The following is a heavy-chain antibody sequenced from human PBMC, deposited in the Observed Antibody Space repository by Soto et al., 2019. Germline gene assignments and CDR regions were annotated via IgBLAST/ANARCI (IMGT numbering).Heavy chain of an antibody. J-gene: IGHJ4*02. CDR2: IYSGGST. CDR3: ARDLERYSSGWYDY. V-gene: IGHV3-66*01. CDR1: GFTVSSNY. D-gene: IGHD6-19*01. Sequence: GGSLRLSCAASGFTVSSNYMGWVRQAPGKGLEWVSVIYSGGSTYYADSVKGRFTISRDNSKNTLYLQMNSLRAEDTAVYYCARDLERYSSGWYDYWGQGTLVTVSS.